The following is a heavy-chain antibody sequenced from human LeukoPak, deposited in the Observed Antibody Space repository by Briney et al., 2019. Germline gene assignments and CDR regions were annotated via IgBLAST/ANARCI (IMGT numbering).Heavy chain of an antibody. CDR1: GFTFSSYS. CDR3: ARGGRSIAAAGSDY. J-gene: IGHJ4*02. D-gene: IGHD6-13*01. CDR2: ISSSSSYI. Sequence: GGSLRLSCAASGFTFSSYSMNWVRQAPGKGLEWVSSISSSSSYIYYADSVKGRFTISRDNAKNSLYLQMNSLRAEDTAVYYCARGGRSIAAAGSDYWGQGTLVTVSS. V-gene: IGHV3-21*01.